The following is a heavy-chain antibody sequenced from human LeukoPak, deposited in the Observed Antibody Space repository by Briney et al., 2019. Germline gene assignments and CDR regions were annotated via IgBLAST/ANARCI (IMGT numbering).Heavy chain of an antibody. CDR1: GFTVSSNY. V-gene: IGHV3-53*01. D-gene: IGHD6-13*01. Sequence: PGGSLRLSCAASGFTVSSNYMSWVRQAPGKGLEWVSVIYSGGSTYYADSVKGRFTISRDNSKNTLYLQMNSLRAEDTAVYYCARTVAAAASSPVDYWGQGTLVTVSS. J-gene: IGHJ4*02. CDR2: IYSGGST. CDR3: ARTVAAAASSPVDY.